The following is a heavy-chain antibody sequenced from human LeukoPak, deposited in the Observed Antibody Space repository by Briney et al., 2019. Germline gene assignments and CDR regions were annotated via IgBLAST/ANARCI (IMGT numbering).Heavy chain of an antibody. CDR1: GGSISSYY. V-gene: IGHV4-59*12. J-gene: IGHJ3*02. Sequence: TSETLSLTCTVSGGSISSYYWSWIRQPPGKRLEWIGYIYYSGSTNYSPSLKSRVTISVDTSKSQFSLKLNSVTAADTAVYYCASCYGSGSYSAFDIWGQGTRVTVSS. CDR2: IYYSGST. D-gene: IGHD3-10*01. CDR3: ASCYGSGSYSAFDI.